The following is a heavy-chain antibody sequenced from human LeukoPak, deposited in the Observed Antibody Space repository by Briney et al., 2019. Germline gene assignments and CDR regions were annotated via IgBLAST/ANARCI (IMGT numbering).Heavy chain of an antibody. D-gene: IGHD6-19*01. CDR3: ARDSGWYRGLDY. Sequence: PSETLSLTCTVSGGSISSYYWSWIRQPPGKGLEWIGYIYYSGSTNYNPSLKSRVTISVDTSKNQFSLKLSSVTAADTAVYYCARDSGWYRGLDYWGQGTLVTVSS. J-gene: IGHJ4*02. CDR1: GGSISSYY. V-gene: IGHV4-59*01. CDR2: IYYSGST.